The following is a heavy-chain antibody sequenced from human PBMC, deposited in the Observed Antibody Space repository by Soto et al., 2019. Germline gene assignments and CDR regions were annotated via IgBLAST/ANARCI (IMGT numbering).Heavy chain of an antibody. CDR1: GFTFSSYA. CDR3: AKVRYYDSSGYYYYFDY. D-gene: IGHD3-22*01. J-gene: IGHJ4*02. V-gene: IGHV3-23*01. CDR2: ISGSGGST. Sequence: GGSLRLSCAASGFTFSSYAMSWVRQAPGKGLEWVSAISGSGGSTYYPDSVKGRFTISRDNSKNTLYLQMNSLRAEDTAVYYCAKVRYYDSSGYYYYFDYWGQGTLVAVSS.